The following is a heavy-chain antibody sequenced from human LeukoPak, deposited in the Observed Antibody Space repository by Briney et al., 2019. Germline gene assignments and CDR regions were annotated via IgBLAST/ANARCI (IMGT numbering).Heavy chain of an antibody. V-gene: IGHV3-74*01. CDR2: INEDGSIT. J-gene: IGHJ4*02. D-gene: IGHD1-26*01. Sequence: GGFLRLSCAASGFTFSSYAMSWVRQAPGKGLVWVSRINEDGSITNYADSVKGRFSISRDNAKNTLYLQMNSLRAEDTAVYYCGRDLGGRSGYWGQGTLVTVSS. CDR3: GRDLGGRSGY. CDR1: GFTFSSYA.